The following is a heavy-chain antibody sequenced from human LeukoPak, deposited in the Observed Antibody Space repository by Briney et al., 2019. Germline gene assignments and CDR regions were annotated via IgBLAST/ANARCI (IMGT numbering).Heavy chain of an antibody. Sequence: TLSLTCAVSGGSISSGGYSWSWIRQPPGKGLEWIGYIYHSGSTYYNPSLKSRVTISVDRSKNQFSLKLSSVTAADTAVYYCAGSIAAAGTAGEDWFDPWGQGTLVTVSS. D-gene: IGHD6-13*01. V-gene: IGHV4-30-2*01. CDR1: GGSISSGGYS. CDR2: IYHSGST. J-gene: IGHJ5*02. CDR3: AGSIAAAGTAGEDWFDP.